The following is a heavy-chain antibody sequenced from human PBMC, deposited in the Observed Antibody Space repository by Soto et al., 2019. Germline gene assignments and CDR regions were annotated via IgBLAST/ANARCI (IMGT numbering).Heavy chain of an antibody. CDR2: IDHSGST. V-gene: IGHV4-34*01. CDR1: GGSFTGVY. CDR3: ARGVLIGYCASASCYPRFDP. J-gene: IGHJ5*02. D-gene: IGHD2-2*01. Sequence: QVQLQQWGAGLLKPSETLSLTCAVYGGSFTGVYWSWIRQPPGKGLEWIAEIDHSGSTKYNPSLKSRVTMSVDTSKSQFSLRLSSVTAADTAAYYCARGVLIGYCASASCYPRFDPWGQGTLVTVSS.